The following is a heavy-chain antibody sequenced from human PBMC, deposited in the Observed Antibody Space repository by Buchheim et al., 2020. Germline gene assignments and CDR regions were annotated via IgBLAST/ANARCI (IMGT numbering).Heavy chain of an antibody. J-gene: IGHJ4*02. Sequence: EVQLVESGGGLVQPGGSLRLSCAASGFTVSSNYMSWVRQAPGKGLEWVSVIYSGGSTYYADSVKGRFTISRDNSKHTLYLQLNSLRAEDTAVYYCARALTVTTYHFDYWGQGTL. V-gene: IGHV3-66*01. CDR2: IYSGGST. D-gene: IGHD4-17*01. CDR1: GFTVSSNY. CDR3: ARALTVTTYHFDY.